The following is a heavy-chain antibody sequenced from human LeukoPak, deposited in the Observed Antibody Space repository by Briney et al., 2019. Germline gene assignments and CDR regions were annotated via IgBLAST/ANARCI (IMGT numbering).Heavy chain of an antibody. CDR1: GFKFSSYW. CDR2: INTNGDSA. D-gene: IGHD5-24*01. Sequence: GGSLRLSCAVSGFKFSSYWMNWVCQVPGKGLMWVAHINTNGDSANYADSVKGRFTISRDNAKSTLSLQMNSLGAEDTAIYYCVRDNAYTFDYWGQGTLVTVSS. CDR3: VRDNAYTFDY. J-gene: IGHJ4*01. V-gene: IGHV3-74*01.